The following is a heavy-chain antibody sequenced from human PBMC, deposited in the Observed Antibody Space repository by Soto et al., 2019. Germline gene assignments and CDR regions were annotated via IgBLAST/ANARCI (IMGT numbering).Heavy chain of an antibody. CDR2: GYYTGST. CDR3: ARWAESHRAFDI. V-gene: IGHV4-59*08. J-gene: IGHJ3*02. CDR1: GGPITSNY. Sequence: SETLSLTCTVSGGPITSNYWNWIRQPPGKGLEWIGYGYYTGSTLYSPSLKSRVIMSVDTSKNQFSLILTSVTAADTAVYYCARWAESHRAFDIWGQGTXVTVXS.